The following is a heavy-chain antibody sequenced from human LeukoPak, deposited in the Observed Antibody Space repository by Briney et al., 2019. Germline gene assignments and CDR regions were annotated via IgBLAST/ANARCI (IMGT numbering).Heavy chain of an antibody. J-gene: IGHJ6*02. CDR3: ARPDYSGYGLHYGMAV. CDR1: GFTVSSNY. V-gene: IGHV3-53*05. Sequence: PGGSLRLSCAASGFTVSSNYMSWVRQAPGKGLEWVSVIYSGGSTYYADSVKGRFTISRDNSKNTVYLEMSSLRIEDTSICYCARPDYSGYGLHYGMAVWGQGTTVTVSS. CDR2: IYSGGST. D-gene: IGHD5-12*01.